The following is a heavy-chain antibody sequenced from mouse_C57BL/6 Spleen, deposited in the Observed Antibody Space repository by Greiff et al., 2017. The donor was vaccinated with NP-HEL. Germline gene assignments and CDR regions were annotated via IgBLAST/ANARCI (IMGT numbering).Heavy chain of an antibody. CDR2: IYPGDGDT. J-gene: IGHJ3*01. Sequence: QVHVKQSGAELVKPGASVKISCKASGYAFSSYWMNWVKLRPGKGLEWIGQIYPGDGDTNYNGKFKGKATLTADKSSSTAYMQLSSLTSEDSAVYFCAREGGYDGYYGWFAYWGQRTLVTVSA. CDR3: AREGGYDGYYGWFAY. V-gene: IGHV1-80*01. D-gene: IGHD2-3*01. CDR1: GYAFSSYW.